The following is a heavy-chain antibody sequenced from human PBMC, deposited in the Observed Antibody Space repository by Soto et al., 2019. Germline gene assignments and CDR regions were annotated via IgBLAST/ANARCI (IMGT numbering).Heavy chain of an antibody. CDR2: IGTAGDT. CDR3: ARGQEVGAHFFDS. V-gene: IGHV3-13*01. J-gene: IGHJ4*02. D-gene: IGHD2-15*01. CDR1: GFTFSVFD. Sequence: GSLRLSCEASGFTFSVFDMHWVRQPTGKGLEWVSTIGTAGDTYYAVSVKGRFTISRDNAKNSLSLQMSSLRAGDTAVYFCARGQEVGAHFFDSWGQGTQVTVSS.